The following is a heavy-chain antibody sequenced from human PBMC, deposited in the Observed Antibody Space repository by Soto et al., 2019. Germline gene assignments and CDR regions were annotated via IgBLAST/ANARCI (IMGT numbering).Heavy chain of an antibody. V-gene: IGHV3-53*02. D-gene: IGHD6-13*01. J-gene: IGHJ5*02. CDR2: IYSGGST. Sequence: EVQLVETGGGLIQPGGSLRLSCAASGFTVSSNYMSWVRQAPGKGLEWVSVIYSGGSTYYADSVKGRFTISRDNSKNTLYLQMTSLRAEDTAVYYCARDAAAGTFDPWGQGTLVTVSS. CDR1: GFTVSSNY. CDR3: ARDAAAGTFDP.